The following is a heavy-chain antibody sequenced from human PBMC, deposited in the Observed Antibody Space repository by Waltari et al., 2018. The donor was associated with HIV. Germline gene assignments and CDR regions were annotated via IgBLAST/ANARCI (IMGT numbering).Heavy chain of an antibody. Sequence: VRLVESGGGVLQPGGPLRLSLAASGFTSGPFGVPVVRQAPCRVLEWLAFIPYDGTDEYYLESVKARFTISRDNSKNTLFLQMSGLRTDDTAFYFCAKDLKARGIDPSLLDTWGQGTLVTVSS. D-gene: IGHD6-13*01. CDR3: AKDLKARGIDPSLLDT. CDR1: GFTSGPFG. CDR2: IPYDGTDE. J-gene: IGHJ1*01. V-gene: IGHV3-30*02.